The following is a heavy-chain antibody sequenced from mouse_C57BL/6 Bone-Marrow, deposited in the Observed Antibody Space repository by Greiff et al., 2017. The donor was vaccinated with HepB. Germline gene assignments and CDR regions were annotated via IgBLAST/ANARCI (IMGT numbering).Heavy chain of an antibody. CDR3: ARRDSSGYYFDY. J-gene: IGHJ2*01. Sequence: VQLQQPGAELVKPGASVKMSCKASGYTFTSYWITWVKQRPGQGLEWIGDIYPGSGSTNYNEKFKSKATLTVYTSSSTAYMQLSSLTSEDSAVYYCARRDSSGYYFDYWGQGTTLTVSS. V-gene: IGHV1-55*01. CDR1: GYTFTSYW. CDR2: IYPGSGST. D-gene: IGHD3-2*02.